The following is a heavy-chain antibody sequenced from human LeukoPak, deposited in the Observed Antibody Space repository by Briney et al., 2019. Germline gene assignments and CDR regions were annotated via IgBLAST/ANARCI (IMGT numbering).Heavy chain of an antibody. Sequence: SETLSLTCAVYGGSFSGYYWSWIRQPPGKGLEWIGEINHSGSTNYNPSLKSRATISVDTSKNQFSLKLSSVTAADTAVYYCASWTTMVRGKLGSDYWGQGTLVTVSS. V-gene: IGHV4-34*01. CDR2: INHSGST. CDR3: ASWTTMVRGKLGSDY. J-gene: IGHJ4*02. CDR1: GGSFSGYY. D-gene: IGHD3-10*01.